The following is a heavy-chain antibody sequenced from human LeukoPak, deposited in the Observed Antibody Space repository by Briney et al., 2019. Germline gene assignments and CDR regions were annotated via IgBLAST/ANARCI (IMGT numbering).Heavy chain of an antibody. CDR2: IYHSGST. Sequence: SETLSLTCAVSGGSISSSNWWSWVRQPPGKGLEWIGEIYHSGSTNYNPSLKSRVTISVDKAKNQFSLKLSSVTAADTAVYYCARGMGYYYDSSGYYDAFDIWGQGTMVTVSS. CDR1: GGSISSSNW. D-gene: IGHD3-22*01. J-gene: IGHJ3*02. V-gene: IGHV4-4*02. CDR3: ARGMGYYYDSSGYYDAFDI.